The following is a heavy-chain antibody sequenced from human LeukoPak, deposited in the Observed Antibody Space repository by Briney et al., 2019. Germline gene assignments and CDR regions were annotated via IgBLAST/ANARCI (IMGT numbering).Heavy chain of an antibody. D-gene: IGHD2-2*02. CDR3: ARLPQYCSSTSCYTGAFDI. CDR2: IYPGDSDT. V-gene: IGHV5-51*01. CDR1: GYSFTSYW. J-gene: IGHJ3*02. Sequence: GESLKISCKGSGYSFTSYWIGWVRQMPGKGLEWMGIIYPGDSDTRYSPSFQGQVTISADKSISTAYLQWRSLKASDTAMYYCARLPQYCSSTSCYTGAFDIWGQGTMVTVSS.